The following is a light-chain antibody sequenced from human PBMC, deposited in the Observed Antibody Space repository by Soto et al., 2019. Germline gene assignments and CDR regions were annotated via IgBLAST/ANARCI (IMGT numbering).Light chain of an antibody. Sequence: DIQMTQSPSTLSASVGVRVTMACRSSQGVSSWLAWYQQKPGTAPKRLIYPATTLESGVPSSSSRSGSGTAGTHTSSSLQPEDCATPYCQQPYASPRTFGGGTKVDIK. CDR1: QGVSSW. V-gene: IGKV1-5*01. J-gene: IGKJ4*01. CDR2: PAT. CDR3: QQPYASPRT.